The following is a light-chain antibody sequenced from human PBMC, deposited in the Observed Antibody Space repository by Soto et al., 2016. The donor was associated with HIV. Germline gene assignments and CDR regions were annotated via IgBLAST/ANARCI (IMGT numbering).Light chain of an antibody. J-gene: IGKJ3*01. CDR2: AAS. Sequence: DSQLTQSPSFLSASVGDRVTITCRASQGISNFLAWYRQKPGKAPELLIYAASTLQRGVPSRFSGSGSGTEFTLTISSLQPEDFATYYCQQANSFPRTFGPGTKVDIK. V-gene: IGKV1-9*01. CDR3: QQANSFPRT. CDR1: QGISNF.